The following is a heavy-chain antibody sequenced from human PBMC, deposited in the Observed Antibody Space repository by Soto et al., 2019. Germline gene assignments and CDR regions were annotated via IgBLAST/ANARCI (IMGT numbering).Heavy chain of an antibody. D-gene: IGHD2-8*01. V-gene: IGHV1-24*01. CDR3: ATPSTAYCTSGVCYSNWFDP. CDR2: FDPEDGET. J-gene: IGHJ5*02. Sequence: ASVKVSCKVSGYTLTELSMHWVRQAPGKGLEWMGGFDPEDGETIYAQKFQGRVTMTEDTSTDTAYMELSSLRSEDTAVYYCATPSTAYCTSGVCYSNWFDPWGQGTLVTVSS. CDR1: GYTLTELS.